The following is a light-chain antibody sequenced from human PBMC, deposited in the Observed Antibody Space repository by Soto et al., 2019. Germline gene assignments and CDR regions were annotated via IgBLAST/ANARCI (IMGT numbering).Light chain of an antibody. CDR3: QQSNSYPWT. J-gene: IGKJ1*01. CDR1: QSISPY. V-gene: IGKV1-5*03. Sequence: GDRVTIACRASQSISPYLAWYKQKPGKAPKLLIYIASSLHSGVPSRFSGSGSGTEFTLTISSLQPDDFATYYCQQSNSYPWTFGQGTKVDIK. CDR2: IAS.